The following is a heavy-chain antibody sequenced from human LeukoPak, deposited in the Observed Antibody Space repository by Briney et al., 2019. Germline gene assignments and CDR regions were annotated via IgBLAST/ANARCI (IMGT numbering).Heavy chain of an antibody. V-gene: IGHV4-59*01. CDR2: MYHGGSA. Sequence: SETLSLTCTASSDSIRKYYWSWIRQPPGKALEWIGYMYHGGSAHYSPSLKSRVTISIDKSKNQTSLKVASVTAADTAIYFCARVRGQLWPPDYWGQGTQVIVSS. D-gene: IGHD1-1*01. CDR1: SDSIRKYY. CDR3: ARVRGQLWPPDY. J-gene: IGHJ4*02.